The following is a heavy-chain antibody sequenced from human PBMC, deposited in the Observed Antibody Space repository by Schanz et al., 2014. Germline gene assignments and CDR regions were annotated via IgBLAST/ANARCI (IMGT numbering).Heavy chain of an antibody. J-gene: IGHJ4*02. CDR3: ARDQSPYTNSSDVRYFDY. CDR1: GFTFATYA. D-gene: IGHD6-6*01. V-gene: IGHV3-23*04. CDR2: INGSGNAT. Sequence: EVQLVESGGVVVQPGGSLRLSCAGSGFTFATYAMSWVRQAPGKGLEWVAAINGSGNATYYADSVKGRFTVSRDNNWKTLSLQMNSLRSDDTAVYYCARDQSPYTNSSDVRYFDYWGQGSLVTVSS.